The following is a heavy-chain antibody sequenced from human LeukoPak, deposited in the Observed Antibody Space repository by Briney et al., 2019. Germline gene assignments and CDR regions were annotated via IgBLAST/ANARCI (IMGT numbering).Heavy chain of an antibody. J-gene: IGHJ4*02. CDR3: ARNSNGMSN. V-gene: IGHV3-74*01. Sequence: PGGSLRLSCVASGFTFTNYGMMWVRQAPGKGLVWVSYINSDGRSITYADSVKGRFTNSRDNAKNTLYLQMSILRAEDTAMYYCARNSNGMSNWGQGTLVIVSS. CDR1: GFTFTNYG. D-gene: IGHD2-8*01. CDR2: INSDGRSI.